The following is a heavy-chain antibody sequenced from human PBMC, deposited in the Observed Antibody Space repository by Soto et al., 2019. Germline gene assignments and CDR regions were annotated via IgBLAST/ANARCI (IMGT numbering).Heavy chain of an antibody. J-gene: IGHJ6*02. CDR3: ARIGGAEDDYYGMDV. V-gene: IGHV1-18*01. Sequence: QVQLVQSGAEVKKPGASVKVSCKASGYTFTSYGISWVRQAPGQGLEWMGWISAYNGNTNYAQKLQGRVTMTTDTSTSKAYREVGRQRANYTAVDYCARIGGAEDDYYGMDVWGQGTTVTVSS. CDR2: ISAYNGNT. CDR1: GYTFTSYG.